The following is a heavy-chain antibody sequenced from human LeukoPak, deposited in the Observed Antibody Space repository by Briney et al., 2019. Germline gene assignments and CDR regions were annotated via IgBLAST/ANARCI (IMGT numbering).Heavy chain of an antibody. Sequence: GASVKVSCKASGYTFTSYDINWVRQATGQGLEWMGWMNPNSGNTGYAQKFQGRVTMTRNTSISTAYMELSSLRSEDTAVYHCARGAGDYYDSSGYYDWFDPWGRGTLVTVSS. J-gene: IGHJ5*02. D-gene: IGHD3-22*01. CDR2: MNPNSGNT. CDR1: GYTFTSYD. V-gene: IGHV1-8*01. CDR3: ARGAGDYYDSSGYYDWFDP.